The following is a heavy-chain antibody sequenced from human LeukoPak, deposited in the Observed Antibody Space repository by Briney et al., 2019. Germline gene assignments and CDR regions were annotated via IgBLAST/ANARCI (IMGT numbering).Heavy chain of an antibody. CDR1: GGSISSSSYY. J-gene: IGHJ4*02. V-gene: IGHV4-39*01. CDR2: IYYSGST. Sequence: SETLSLTCTVSGGSISSSSYYWGWIRQPPGKGLEWIGSIYYSGSTYYNPSLKSRVTISVDTSKNQFSLKLSSVTAADTAVYYCARRAKGFRTYTFDYWGQGTLVTVSP. D-gene: IGHD3/OR15-3a*01. CDR3: ARRAKGFRTYTFDY.